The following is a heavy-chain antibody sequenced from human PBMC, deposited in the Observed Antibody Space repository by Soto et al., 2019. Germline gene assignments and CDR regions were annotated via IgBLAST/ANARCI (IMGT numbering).Heavy chain of an antibody. CDR2: INSDGTRI. J-gene: IGHJ4*02. CDR1: GFTFTNYR. CDR3: ARAGDWNYVQDF. Sequence: EVQLVESGGGLVQPGGSLGLSCAASGFTFTNYRIHWVRQAPGKGLVWVARINSDGTRINYADSVKGRFTISRDNAKNTVFLQMNSLRDEDSAVYFCARAGDWNYVQDFWGQGTLVTVSS. D-gene: IGHD1-7*01. V-gene: IGHV3-74*01.